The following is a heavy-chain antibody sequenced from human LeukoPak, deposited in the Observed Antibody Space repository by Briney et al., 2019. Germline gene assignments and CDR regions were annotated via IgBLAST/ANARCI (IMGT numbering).Heavy chain of an antibody. CDR2: IYSDGKT. V-gene: IGHV3-53*01. Sequence: GGSLRLSCAASGFTVRNSDMSWVRQAPGKGLEWVSVIYSDGKTFYADSVKGRFTISRDNSKNTVYLQMNNVRAEDTAVYYCAKDGAWLRFDDWGQGTLVTVSS. CDR1: GFTVRNSD. CDR3: AKDGAWLRFDD. D-gene: IGHD5-12*01. J-gene: IGHJ4*02.